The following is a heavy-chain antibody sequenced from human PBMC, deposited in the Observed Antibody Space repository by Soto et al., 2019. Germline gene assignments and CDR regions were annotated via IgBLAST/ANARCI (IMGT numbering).Heavy chain of an antibody. J-gene: IGHJ4*02. V-gene: IGHV4-39*01. D-gene: IGHD2-21*01. Sequence: PSEPLSLTFTVSGASIGNSSYYWGWIRQPPGKGLEWVGGIFYTGTTYYNPSLKDRLSISVDTSKNSFSLNLTSVTAADTAVYFGARRVVVAPVANGWGQGALVTVAS. CDR1: GASIGNSSYY. CDR3: ARRVVVAPVANG. CDR2: IFYTGTT.